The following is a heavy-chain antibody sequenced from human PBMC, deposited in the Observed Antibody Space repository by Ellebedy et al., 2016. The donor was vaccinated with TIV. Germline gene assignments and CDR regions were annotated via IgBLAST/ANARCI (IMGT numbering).Heavy chain of an antibody. Sequence: ASVKVSCKASGYAFTHYGLHWVRQAPGQGLEWMAWINGGDGNAKYSWKFQGRVSFTRDTSATTAYMELSSLTSEDTAVYYCGRSGHGLGIDFWGQGTLVTVSS. CDR3: GRSGHGLGIDF. CDR2: INGGDGNA. D-gene: IGHD3-10*01. V-gene: IGHV1-3*01. J-gene: IGHJ4*02. CDR1: GYAFTHYG.